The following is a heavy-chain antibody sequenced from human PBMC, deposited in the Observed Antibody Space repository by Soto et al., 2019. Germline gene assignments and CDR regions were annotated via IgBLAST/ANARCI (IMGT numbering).Heavy chain of an antibody. CDR1: GGSVSSGSYY. CDR2: IYYSGST. J-gene: IGHJ6*02. CDR3: ARDQVFWSGYRFYGMDV. V-gene: IGHV4-61*01. Sequence: SETLSLTCTVSGGSVSSGSYYWSWIRQPPGKGLEWIGYIYYSGSTNYNPSLKSRVTISVDTSKNQFSLKLSSVTAADTAVYYCARDQVFWSGYRFYGMDVWGQGTKVT. D-gene: IGHD3-3*01.